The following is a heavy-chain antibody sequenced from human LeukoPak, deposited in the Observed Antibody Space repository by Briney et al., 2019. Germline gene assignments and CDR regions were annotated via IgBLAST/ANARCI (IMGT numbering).Heavy chain of an antibody. J-gene: IGHJ4*02. V-gene: IGHV3-23*01. D-gene: IGHD3-3*01. CDR1: GFTFSSYA. Sequence: GGSLRLSCAASGFTFSSYAMSWVRQAPGKGLEWVSSISGSGGSTYYADSVKGRFTISRDNSKNTLYLQMNSLRAEDTAVYYCAKAKVEWLSYLDYWGQGTLVTVSS. CDR3: AKAKVEWLSYLDY. CDR2: ISGSGGST.